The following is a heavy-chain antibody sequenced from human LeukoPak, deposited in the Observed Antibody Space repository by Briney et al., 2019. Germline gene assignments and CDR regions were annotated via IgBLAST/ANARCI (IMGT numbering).Heavy chain of an antibody. Sequence: ASVKVSCKASGYTFTSYYMHWVRQAPGHGLEWMGIINPSGGSTSYAQKFQGRVTMTRDMSTSTVYMELSSLRPEDTAVYYCARGVGYYDSSGYRRGAFDIWGQGTMVTVSS. CDR2: INPSGGST. V-gene: IGHV1-46*01. CDR1: GYTFTSYY. D-gene: IGHD3-22*01. J-gene: IGHJ3*02. CDR3: ARGVGYYDSSGYRRGAFDI.